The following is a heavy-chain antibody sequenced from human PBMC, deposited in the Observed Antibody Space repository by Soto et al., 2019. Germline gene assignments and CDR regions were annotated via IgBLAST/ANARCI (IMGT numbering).Heavy chain of an antibody. Sequence: SETLSLTCAVSGYSISSGYYWGWIRQPPGKGLEWIGSIFHSGKIFYNPSLKSRVAISVDTSKNHFSLKLTSVTAADTAVYYCARDSVNIVVVPAATNWFDPWGRGXLVTVSS. CDR1: GYSISSGYY. D-gene: IGHD2-2*01. V-gene: IGHV4-38-2*02. CDR2: IFHSGKI. J-gene: IGHJ5*02. CDR3: ARDSVNIVVVPAATNWFDP.